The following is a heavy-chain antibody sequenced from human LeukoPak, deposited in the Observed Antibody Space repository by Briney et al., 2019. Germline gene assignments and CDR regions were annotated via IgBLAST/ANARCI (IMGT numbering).Heavy chain of an antibody. CDR1: GFIFSNYD. CDR2: IKQDGSEK. J-gene: IGHJ4*02. D-gene: IGHD2-2*01. Sequence: SGGSLRLSCAASGFIFSNYDIYWVRQAPGKGLEWVANIKQDGSEKYYVDSVKGRFTISRDNAKNSLYLQMNSLRAEDTAVYYCAREIPGGYYWGQGTLVTVSS. V-gene: IGHV3-7*01. CDR3: AREIPGGYY.